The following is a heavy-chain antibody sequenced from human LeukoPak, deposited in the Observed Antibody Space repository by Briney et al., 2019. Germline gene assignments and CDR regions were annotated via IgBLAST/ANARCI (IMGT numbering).Heavy chain of an antibody. D-gene: IGHD6-13*01. CDR3: ARERSSSWSNRGLDY. J-gene: IGHJ4*02. Sequence: PSETLSLTCTVSGDSISSYYWSWIRQPAGKGLEWIGRIYTSGSTNYNPSLKSRVTISVDKSKNQFSLKLSSVTAADTAVYYCARERSSSWSNRGLDYWGQGTLVTVSS. V-gene: IGHV4-4*07. CDR1: GDSISSYY. CDR2: IYTSGST.